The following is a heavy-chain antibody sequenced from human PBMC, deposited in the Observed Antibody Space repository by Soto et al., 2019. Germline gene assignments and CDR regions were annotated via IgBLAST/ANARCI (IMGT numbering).Heavy chain of an antibody. D-gene: IGHD3-16*01. J-gene: IGHJ6*02. Sequence: SQTLSLTCVISGDSVSSNSVAGNGVSQSPSRGLEWLWRTYYRSRWYSYFAVSVSGRIVINADTSMNQFSLQLKSVTPEDTAGYFCSRAEDDSDYSHSGLDVWGQGTTFTVSS. CDR1: GDSVSSNSVA. V-gene: IGHV6-1*01. CDR2: TYYRSRWYS. CDR3: SRAEDDSDYSHSGLDV.